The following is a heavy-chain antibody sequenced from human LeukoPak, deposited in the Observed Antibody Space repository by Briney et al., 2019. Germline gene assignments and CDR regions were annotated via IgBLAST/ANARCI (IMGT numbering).Heavy chain of an antibody. Sequence: GGSLRLSCTTSGLTFSTFGFNWVRQAPGKGLDWVASIGPTGFDRYHADSIKGRFTISRDNANNFLYLQMDSLRAEDTTVYYCATETNGRHYDYWGQGTLLTVSS. CDR1: GLTFSTFG. J-gene: IGHJ4*02. V-gene: IGHV3-21*06. D-gene: IGHD1-14*01. CDR2: IGPTGFDR. CDR3: ATETNGRHYDY.